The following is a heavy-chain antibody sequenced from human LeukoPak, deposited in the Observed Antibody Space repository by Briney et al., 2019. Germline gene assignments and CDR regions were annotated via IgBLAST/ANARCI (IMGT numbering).Heavy chain of an antibody. CDR2: INPNSGGT. CDR3: AREGYCIGSNCPVPY. CDR1: GYIFITSS. Sequence: GASVKVSCKASGYIFITSSIHWVRQAPGQGLEWKGWINPNSGGTTYAQNFQGRVTMTRDTSISTAYMELSRLRSDDTSVYYCAREGYCIGSNCPVPYWSQGTLVTVSS. D-gene: IGHD2-15*01. J-gene: IGHJ4*02. V-gene: IGHV1-2*02.